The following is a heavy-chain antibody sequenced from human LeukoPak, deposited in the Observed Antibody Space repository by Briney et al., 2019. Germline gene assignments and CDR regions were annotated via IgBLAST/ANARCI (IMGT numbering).Heavy chain of an antibody. V-gene: IGHV1-46*01. CDR3: ARELAYCGGDCYSTGEYFQH. Sequence: GASVKVSCKASGYTFTSYYMHWVRQAPGQGLEWMGIINPSGGSTSYAQKFQGRVTMTRDTSTSTVYMELSSLRSEDTAVYYCARELAYCGGDCYSTGEYFQHWGQGTLVTVSS. CDR1: GYTFTSYY. J-gene: IGHJ1*01. D-gene: IGHD2-21*02. CDR2: INPSGGST.